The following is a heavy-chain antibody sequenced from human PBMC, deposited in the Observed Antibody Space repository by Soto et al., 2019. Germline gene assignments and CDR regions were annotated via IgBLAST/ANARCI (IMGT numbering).Heavy chain of an antibody. CDR1: GGSISSYY. CDR2: IYYSGST. D-gene: IGHD1-7*01. J-gene: IGHJ4*02. Sequence: SETLSLTCTVSGGSISSYYWSWIRQPPGKGLEWIGYIYYSGSTNYNPSLKSRVTISVDTSKNQFSLKLSSVTAADTAVYYCARSLELRPYYFDYWGQGTLVTVSS. V-gene: IGHV4-59*01. CDR3: ARSLELRPYYFDY.